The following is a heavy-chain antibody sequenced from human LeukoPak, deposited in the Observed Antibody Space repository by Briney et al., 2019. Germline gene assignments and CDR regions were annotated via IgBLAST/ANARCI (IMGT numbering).Heavy chain of an antibody. CDR3: ASKSPYDSGSYYYYYGMDV. D-gene: IGHD3-10*01. Sequence: ASVKVSCKASGYTFTSYDINWVRQATGQGLEWMGWMNPNSGNTGYAQRFQGRVTMTRNTSISTAYMELSSLRSEDTAVYYCASKSPYDSGSYYYYYGMDVWGQGTTVTVSS. J-gene: IGHJ6*02. V-gene: IGHV1-8*01. CDR2: MNPNSGNT. CDR1: GYTFTSYD.